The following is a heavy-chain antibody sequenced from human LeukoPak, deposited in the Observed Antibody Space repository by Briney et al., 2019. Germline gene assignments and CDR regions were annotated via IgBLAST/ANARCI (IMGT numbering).Heavy chain of an antibody. Sequence: PSETLSLTCAVYGGSFSGYYWGWIRQPPRKGLEWIGSIYYSGSTYYNPSLKSRVTISVDTSNSQFSLRLSSVTAADTAVYYCARVRGYDSDGDYWGQGTLVTVSS. CDR2: IYYSGST. J-gene: IGHJ4*02. CDR3: ARVRGYDSDGDY. CDR1: GGSFSGYY. V-gene: IGHV4-34*01. D-gene: IGHD3-16*01.